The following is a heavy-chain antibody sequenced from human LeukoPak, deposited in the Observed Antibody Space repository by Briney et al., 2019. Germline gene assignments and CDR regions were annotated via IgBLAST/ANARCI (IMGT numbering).Heavy chain of an antibody. CDR3: ARHSLCGGDCYYFDY. Sequence: GGSLKISGKGSGYNFTSYWIGWVRQLPGKGLEWMGIIYHGDSDTRYSPSFQGQVTISADKSISTAYLQWSSLKASDTAMYYCARHSLCGGDCYYFDYWGQGTLVTVSS. CDR2: IYHGDSDT. D-gene: IGHD2-21*02. V-gene: IGHV5-51*01. J-gene: IGHJ4*02. CDR1: GYNFTSYW.